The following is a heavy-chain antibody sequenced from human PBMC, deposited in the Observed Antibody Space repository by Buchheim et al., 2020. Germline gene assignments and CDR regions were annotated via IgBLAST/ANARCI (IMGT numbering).Heavy chain of an antibody. CDR1: RFPFNNYG. CDR3: ARDYDDFSDYRWYGVDV. V-gene: IGHV3-33*01. J-gene: IGHJ6*02. Sequence: QVQLVESGGGVVQPGKSLRLSCAASRFPFNNYGIHWVRQAPGKGLEWVAVIWYDGSNKYYADSVKGRFTISRDSSKSTVYLQMNSLRAEDTAVYHCARDYDDFSDYRWYGVDVWGQGTT. D-gene: IGHD4-11*01. CDR2: IWYDGSNK.